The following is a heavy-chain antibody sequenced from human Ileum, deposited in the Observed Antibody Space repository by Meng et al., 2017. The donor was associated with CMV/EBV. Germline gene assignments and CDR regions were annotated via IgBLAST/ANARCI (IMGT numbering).Heavy chain of an antibody. Sequence: LSCGVSGGTIRSRSDYWAWTRQPPGKGLERIGNIYDTGSAYYNPSLESRATISLDTPKNQVSLKLSSVTAADTAVYYCARVGYGYLFWGQGALVTVSS. CDR2: IYDTGSA. D-gene: IGHD5-18*01. CDR1: GGTIRSRSDY. V-gene: IGHV4-39*07. J-gene: IGHJ4*02. CDR3: ARVGYGYLF.